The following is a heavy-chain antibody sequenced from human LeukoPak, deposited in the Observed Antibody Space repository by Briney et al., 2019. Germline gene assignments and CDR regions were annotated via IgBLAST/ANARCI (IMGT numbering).Heavy chain of an antibody. D-gene: IGHD4-23*01. CDR3: ARDLRGGGGAFDI. V-gene: IGHV3-23*01. CDR1: GFTFSSYA. CDR2: ISGSGGST. J-gene: IGHJ3*02. Sequence: GGSLRLSCAASGFTFSSYAMSWVRQAPGKGLEWVSAISGSGGSTYYADSVKGRFTISRDNAKNSLYLQMNSLRAEDTAVYYCARDLRGGGGAFDIWGQGTMVTVSS.